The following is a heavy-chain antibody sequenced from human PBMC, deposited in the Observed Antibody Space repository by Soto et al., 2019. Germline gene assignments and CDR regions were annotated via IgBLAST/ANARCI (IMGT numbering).Heavy chain of an antibody. D-gene: IGHD3-3*01. J-gene: IGHJ6*02. CDR2: INHSGST. Sequence: SETLSLTCAVYGGSFSGYYWSWIRQPPGKGLEWIGEINHSGSTNYNPSLKSRVTISVDTSKNQFSLKLSSVTAADTAVYYCARAPSIFGVVIISYYYYGMDVWGQGTTVTVSS. CDR3: ARAPSIFGVVIISYYYYGMDV. V-gene: IGHV4-34*01. CDR1: GGSFSGYY.